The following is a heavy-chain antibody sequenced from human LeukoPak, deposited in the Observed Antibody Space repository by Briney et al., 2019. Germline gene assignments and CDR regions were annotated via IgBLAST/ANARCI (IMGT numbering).Heavy chain of an antibody. D-gene: IGHD4-17*01. J-gene: IGHJ3*02. CDR2: IKQDGSEK. V-gene: IGHV3-7*01. CDR3: ARDPTNDYGDYFDAFDI. Sequence: GGSLRLSCAASGFTFSSYWVSWVRQAPGKGLEWVANIKQDGSEKYYVDSVKGRFTISRDNAKNSLYLQMNSLRAEDTAVYYCARDPTNDYGDYFDAFDIWGQGTMVTVSS. CDR1: GFTFSSYW.